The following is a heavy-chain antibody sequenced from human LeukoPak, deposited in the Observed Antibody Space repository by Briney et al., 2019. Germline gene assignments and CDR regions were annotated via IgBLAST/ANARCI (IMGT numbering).Heavy chain of an antibody. V-gene: IGHV3-7*01. J-gene: IGHJ4*02. D-gene: IGHD3-3*01. CDR3: ARMPVRFLEWLPNLDY. CDR1: GFTFSSCW. Sequence: GGSLRLSCAASGFTFSSCWMSWVRQAPGKGLEWVANIKQDGSEKYYVDSVKGRFTISRDNAKNSLYLQMNSLRAEDTAVYYCARMPVRFLEWLPNLDYWGQGTLVTVSS. CDR2: IKQDGSEK.